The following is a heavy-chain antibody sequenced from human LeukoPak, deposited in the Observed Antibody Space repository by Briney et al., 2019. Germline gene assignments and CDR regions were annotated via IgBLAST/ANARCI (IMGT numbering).Heavy chain of an antibody. Sequence: ASVKVSCKASGYTLTNYALNWVRQAPGQGLEWMGWINTNTGNPTYAQGFTGRFVFSLDTSVSTAYLQINSLRAEDTAVYYCARLYDILTGPIDYWGQGTLVTVSS. J-gene: IGHJ4*02. CDR3: ARLYDILTGPIDY. D-gene: IGHD3-9*01. CDR2: INTNTGNP. V-gene: IGHV7-4-1*02. CDR1: GYTLTNYA.